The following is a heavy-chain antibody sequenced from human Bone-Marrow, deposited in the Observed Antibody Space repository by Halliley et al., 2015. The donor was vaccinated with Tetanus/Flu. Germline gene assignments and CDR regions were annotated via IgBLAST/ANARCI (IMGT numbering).Heavy chain of an antibody. Sequence: THFADSVKGRFTISRDNSKNSLYLQINSLRTDDTALYYCAKAHWSSTSCYRRNWFDPWGQGTLVTVSS. V-gene: IGHV3-43*01. D-gene: IGHD2-2*01. J-gene: IGHJ5*02. CDR2: T. CDR3: AKAHWSSTSCYRRNWFDP.